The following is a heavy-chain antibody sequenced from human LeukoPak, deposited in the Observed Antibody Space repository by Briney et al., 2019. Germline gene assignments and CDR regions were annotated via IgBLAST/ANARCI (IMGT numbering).Heavy chain of an antibody. J-gene: IGHJ6*03. V-gene: IGHV3-21*01. CDR2: ITSSSSYI. D-gene: IGHD6-19*01. CDR3: ARDVRIAVAGTLWYYYYMDV. Sequence: PGGSPRLSCAASGFTFSSYSMNWVRQAPGKGLEWVSSITSSSSYIYYADSVNGRFTLSRDNAKNSLYLQMNSLRAEDTAVYYCARDVRIAVAGTLWYYYYMDVWGKGTTVTVSS. CDR1: GFTFSSYS.